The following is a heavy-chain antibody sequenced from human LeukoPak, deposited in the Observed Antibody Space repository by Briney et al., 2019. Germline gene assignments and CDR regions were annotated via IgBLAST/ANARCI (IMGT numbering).Heavy chain of an antibody. J-gene: IGHJ6*03. CDR3: ARGLGWLYYYYYMDV. Sequence: ASVKVSCKASGYTFTSHDINWVRQATGQGLEWMGWMNPNSGSTGYAQQFQGRVTLTRNTSISTAYMELSSLRSEDTAVYFCARGLGWLYYYYYMDVWAKGPRSPSP. D-gene: IGHD5-12*01. CDR2: MNPNSGST. CDR1: GYTFTSHD. V-gene: IGHV1-8*03.